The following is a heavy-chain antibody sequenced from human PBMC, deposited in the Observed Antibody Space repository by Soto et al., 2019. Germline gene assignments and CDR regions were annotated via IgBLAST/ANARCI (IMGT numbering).Heavy chain of an antibody. J-gene: IGHJ4*02. CDR2: LYYSGST. Sequence: QVQLQESGPGLVKPSQTLSLTCTVSGGSISSGDYYWSWIRQPPGKGLEWIGYLYYSGSTYYNPSLKRRVTISVDTSKNQFSLKLSSVTAADTAVYYCARDVGDYDSSGYYSPPFGYWGQGTLVTVSS. CDR1: GGSISSGDYY. V-gene: IGHV4-30-4*01. D-gene: IGHD3-22*01. CDR3: ARDVGDYDSSGYYSPPFGY.